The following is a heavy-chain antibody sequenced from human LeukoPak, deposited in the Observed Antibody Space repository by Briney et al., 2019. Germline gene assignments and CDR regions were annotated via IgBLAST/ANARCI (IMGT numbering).Heavy chain of an antibody. CDR2: IKHTGYT. D-gene: IGHD6-13*01. Sequence: SETLSLTCAVFGGSFNGFYWSWIRQPPGKGLEWIGDIKHTGYTNYNPSLTSRVTISLDTSKNQFSLQLTSVTAADTSVYYCARNGFVDSSSWSRLSWFDPWGQGTLVTVSS. CDR1: GGSFNGFY. CDR3: ARNGFVDSSSWSRLSWFDP. J-gene: IGHJ5*02. V-gene: IGHV4-34*01.